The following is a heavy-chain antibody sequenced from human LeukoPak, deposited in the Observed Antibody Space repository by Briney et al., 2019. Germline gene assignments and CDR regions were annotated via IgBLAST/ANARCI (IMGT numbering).Heavy chain of an antibody. CDR1: GFTFSDFY. CDR2: IKQDGSEK. V-gene: IGHV3-7*01. Sequence: PGGSLRLSCAASGFTFSDFYMSWIRQAPGKGLEWVANIKQDGSEKYYVDSVKGRFTISRDNAKNSLYLQMNSLRAEDTAVYYCARDLMPGFDYWGQGTLVTVSS. D-gene: IGHD2-2*01. CDR3: ARDLMPGFDY. J-gene: IGHJ4*02.